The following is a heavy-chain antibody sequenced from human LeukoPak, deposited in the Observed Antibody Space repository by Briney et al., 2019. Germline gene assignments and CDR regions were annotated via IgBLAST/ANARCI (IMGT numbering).Heavy chain of an antibody. Sequence: SETLSLTRTVSGGSISSGRYYWSWIRPPAGKGLEWIGRIYTSGSTNYNPPLKSRVTISVDTSKTQFSLKLSSVTAADTAVYYCAREGDSSGYFDYWGQGTLVTVSS. CDR2: IYTSGST. J-gene: IGHJ4*02. CDR3: AREGDSSGYFDY. CDR1: GGSISSGRYY. D-gene: IGHD3-22*01. V-gene: IGHV4-61*02.